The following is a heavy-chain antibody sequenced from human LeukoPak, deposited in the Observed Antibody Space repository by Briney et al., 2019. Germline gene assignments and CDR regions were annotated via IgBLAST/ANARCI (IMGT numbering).Heavy chain of an antibody. V-gene: IGHV1-18*01. J-gene: IGHJ4*02. D-gene: IGHD3-16*02. CDR2: LSPHSGNT. CDR1: GYTFTSYG. Sequence: ASVKVSCRTSGYTFTSYGLSWVRQAPGQGLEWVGWLSPHSGNTNYAQKVQGRVTMTTDTSTSTAYMELRSLISDDTAVYYCARHDYIWGSYRYRFFDYWGQGTLVTVSS. CDR3: ARHDYIWGSYRYRFFDY.